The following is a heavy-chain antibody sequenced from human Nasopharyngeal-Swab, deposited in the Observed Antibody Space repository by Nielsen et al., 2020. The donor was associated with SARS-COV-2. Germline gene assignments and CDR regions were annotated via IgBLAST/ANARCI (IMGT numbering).Heavy chain of an antibody. D-gene: IGHD3-10*01. CDR1: GFTVSSNY. V-gene: IGHV3-53*01. J-gene: IGHJ6*02. CDR2: IYSGGST. Sequence: GESLKISCAASGFTVSSNYMSWVRQAPGKGLEWVSVIYSGGSTYYADSVKGRFTISRDNSKNTLYLQVNSLRAEDTAVYYCARAKAGSRVYYYYGMDVWGQGTTVTVSS. CDR3: ARAKAGSRVYYYYGMDV.